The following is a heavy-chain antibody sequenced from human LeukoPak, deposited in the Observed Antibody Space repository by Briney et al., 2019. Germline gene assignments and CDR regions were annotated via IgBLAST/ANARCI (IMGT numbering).Heavy chain of an antibody. CDR1: GFTFSGYW. D-gene: IGHD6-19*01. V-gene: IGHV3-21*01. CDR2: ISTSSNYI. J-gene: IGHJ4*02. Sequence: GGSLRLSCAASGFTFSGYWMHWVRQAPGKGLEWVSFISTSSNYIYYSDSVKGRFTISRDNAKNSLFVQMNSLRAEDTAVYYCATVSDGWSGYWGQGTLVTVSS. CDR3: ATVSDGWSGY.